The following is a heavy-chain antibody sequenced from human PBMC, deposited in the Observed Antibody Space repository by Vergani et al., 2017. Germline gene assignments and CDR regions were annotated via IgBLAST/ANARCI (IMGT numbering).Heavy chain of an antibody. V-gene: IGHV3-30*18. Sequence: QVQLVESGGGVVQPGRTLRLSCAASGFTFSSYGMHWVRQAPGKGLEWVAVISYDGSNKYYADSVKGRFTSSRDNSKNTLYLQMNSLRAEDTAVYYCAKVGTRTETDYYYYYMDVWGKGTTVTVSS. J-gene: IGHJ6*03. D-gene: IGHD1-7*01. CDR2: ISYDGSNK. CDR3: AKVGTRTETDYYYYYMDV. CDR1: GFTFSSYG.